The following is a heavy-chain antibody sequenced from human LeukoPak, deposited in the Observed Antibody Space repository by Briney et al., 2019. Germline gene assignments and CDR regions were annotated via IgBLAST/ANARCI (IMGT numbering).Heavy chain of an antibody. CDR3: ARDQFLMDV. Sequence: PSETLSLTCVVSGYFISSGYYWVWIRQSPGKGLEWIGSIYHTGYTYYNPSLKSRVTISVGTSKNQFSLQLSSVTAADTAVYYCARDQFLMDVWGKGTTVTVSS. D-gene: IGHD2-21*01. CDR2: IYHTGYT. CDR1: GYFISSGYY. J-gene: IGHJ6*03. V-gene: IGHV4-38-2*02.